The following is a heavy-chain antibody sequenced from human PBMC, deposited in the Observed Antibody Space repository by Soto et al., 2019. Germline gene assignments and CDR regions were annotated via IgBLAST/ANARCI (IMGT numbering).Heavy chain of an antibody. V-gene: IGHV3-48*01. CDR3: ARDYYDSSGCVDY. CDR2: ISSSSSTI. J-gene: IGHJ4*02. D-gene: IGHD6-19*01. Sequence: GSLRLSCAASGFTFSSYSMNWVRQAPGKGLEWVSYISSSSSTIYYADSVKGRFTISRDNAKNSLYLQMNSLRAEDTAVYYCARDYYDSSGCVDYWGQGTLVTVSS. CDR1: GFTFSSYS.